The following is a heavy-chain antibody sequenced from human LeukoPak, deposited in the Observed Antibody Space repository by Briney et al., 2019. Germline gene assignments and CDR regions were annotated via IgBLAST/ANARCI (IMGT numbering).Heavy chain of an antibody. D-gene: IGHD2-15*01. V-gene: IGHV4-39*01. CDR3: ASLGLGGSSTGFDY. CDR2: IYYSGST. Sequence: SETLSLTCTVSGGSISSSSYYWGWIRQPPGKGLEWIGSIYYSGSTYYNPSLKSRVTISVDTSKNQFSLKLSSVTAADTAVYYGASLGLGGSSTGFDYWGQGTLVTVSS. J-gene: IGHJ4*02. CDR1: GGSISSSSYY.